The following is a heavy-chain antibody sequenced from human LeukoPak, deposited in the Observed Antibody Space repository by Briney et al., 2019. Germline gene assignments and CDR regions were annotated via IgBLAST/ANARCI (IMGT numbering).Heavy chain of an antibody. CDR1: GFTFDDYA. V-gene: IGHV3-9*01. CDR3: AKDIAAAGKSGFDY. D-gene: IGHD6-13*01. CDR2: ISWNSGSI. Sequence: PGGSLRPSCAASGFTFDDYAMHWVRQAPGKGLEWVSGISWNSGSIGYADSVKGRFTISRDNAKNSLYLQMNSLRAEDTALYYCAKDIAAAGKSGFDYWGQGTLVTVSS. J-gene: IGHJ4*02.